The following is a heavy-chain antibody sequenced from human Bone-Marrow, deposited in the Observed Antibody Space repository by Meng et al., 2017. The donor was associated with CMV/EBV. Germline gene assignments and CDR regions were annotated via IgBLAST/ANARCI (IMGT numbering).Heavy chain of an antibody. V-gene: IGHV3-74*01. J-gene: IGHJ6*01. D-gene: IGHD2-2*01. Sequence: GGSLRLSCAASGFTFSSYWMHWVRQAPGKGLVWVSRINSDGSSTSYADSVKGRFTISRDNAKNTLYLQMNSLRADDTAVYYCARAVVVVPAAISSYYGMDVWGQGTTVTGSS. CDR2: INSDGSST. CDR3: ARAVVVVPAAISSYYGMDV. CDR1: GFTFSSYW.